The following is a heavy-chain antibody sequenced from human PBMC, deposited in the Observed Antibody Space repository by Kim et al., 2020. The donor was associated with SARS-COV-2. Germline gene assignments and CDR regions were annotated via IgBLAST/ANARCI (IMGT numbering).Heavy chain of an antibody. D-gene: IGHD4-4*01. J-gene: IGHJ6*02. CDR1: GYTFTSYG. CDR2: ISAYNGNT. Sequence: ASVKVSCKASGYTFTSYGISWVRQAPGQGLEWMGWISAYNGNTNYAQKLQGRVTMTTDTSTSTAYMELRSLRSDDTAVYYCARERTVTTDYYYYGMDVWGQGTTVTVSS. V-gene: IGHV1-18*01. CDR3: ARERTVTTDYYYYGMDV.